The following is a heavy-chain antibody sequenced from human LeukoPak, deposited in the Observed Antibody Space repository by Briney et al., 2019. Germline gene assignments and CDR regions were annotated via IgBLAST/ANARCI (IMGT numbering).Heavy chain of an antibody. CDR2: IYYSGST. CDR3: ARSERRGYSGYDYFAGVTYYYYYGMDV. CDR1: GGSISSYY. Sequence: SETLSLTCTVSGGSISSYYWSWIRQPPGKGLEWIGYIYYSGSTNYNPSLKSRVTISVDTSKNQFSLKLSSVTAADTAVYYCARSERRGYSGYDYFAGVTYYYYYGMDVWGQGTTVTVSS. D-gene: IGHD5-12*01. V-gene: IGHV4-59*01. J-gene: IGHJ6*02.